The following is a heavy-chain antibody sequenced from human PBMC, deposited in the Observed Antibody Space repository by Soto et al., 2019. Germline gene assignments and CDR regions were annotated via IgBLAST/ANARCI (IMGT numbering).Heavy chain of an antibody. CDR1: GGSFSGYY. D-gene: IGHD2-15*01. Sequence: SETLSLTCAVYGGSFSGYYWSWIRQPPGKGLEWIGEINHSGSTNYNPSLKSRVTISVDTSKNQFSLKLSSVTAADTAVYYCAREVYCSGGSCPGSGYYYYYYMDVWGKGTTVTVSS. CDR2: INHSGST. CDR3: AREVYCSGGSCPGSGYYYYYYMDV. V-gene: IGHV4-34*01. J-gene: IGHJ6*03.